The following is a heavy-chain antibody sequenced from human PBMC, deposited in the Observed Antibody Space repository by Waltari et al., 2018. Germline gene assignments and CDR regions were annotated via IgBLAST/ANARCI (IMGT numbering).Heavy chain of an antibody. CDR2: ISLNSGSI. CDR3: AKSGYYYYMDV. Sequence: EVQLVESGGGLVQPGRSLRLSCAASGFTFDDYAMHWVRQAPGKGLEWVSGISLNSGSIGYADSVKGRFTISRDNAKNSLYLQMNSLRAEDTALYYCAKSGYYYYMDVWGKGTTVTVSS. V-gene: IGHV3-9*01. CDR1: GFTFDDYA. D-gene: IGHD3-10*01. J-gene: IGHJ6*03.